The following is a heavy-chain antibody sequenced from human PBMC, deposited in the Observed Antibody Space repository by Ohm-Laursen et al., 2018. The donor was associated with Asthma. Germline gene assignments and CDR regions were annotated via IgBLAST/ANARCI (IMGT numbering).Heavy chain of an antibody. CDR2: INSDGSST. Sequence: GSLRLSCAASGFTFSSYWMHWVRQAPGKGLVWVSRINSDGSSTSYADSVKGRFTISRDNAKNTLYLEMNSLRAEDTAVYYCARDYSYGQNYYYYGMDVWGQGTTVTVSS. V-gene: IGHV3-74*01. D-gene: IGHD5-18*01. CDR3: ARDYSYGQNYYYYGMDV. J-gene: IGHJ6*02. CDR1: GFTFSSYW.